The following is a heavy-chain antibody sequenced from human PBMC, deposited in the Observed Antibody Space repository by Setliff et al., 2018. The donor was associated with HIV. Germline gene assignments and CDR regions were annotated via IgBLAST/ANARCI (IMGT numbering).Heavy chain of an antibody. V-gene: IGHV3-23*01. CDR2: LSGSGVGT. J-gene: IGHJ6*03. D-gene: IGHD3-10*01. CDR1: GFSFRSYA. Sequence: PGGSLRLSCAASGFSFRSYAVSWVRQAPGKGLAWVSGLSGSGVGTYYADSVNGRFAISRDNAKNSLYLQMNGLRAEDTAVYYCARDRAESYYYYYYYMDVWGKGTTVTVSS. CDR3: ARDRAESYYYYYYYMDV.